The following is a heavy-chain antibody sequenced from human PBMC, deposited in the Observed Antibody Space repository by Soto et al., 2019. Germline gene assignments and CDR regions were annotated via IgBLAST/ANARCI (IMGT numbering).Heavy chain of an antibody. D-gene: IGHD6-13*01. Sequence: GGSLRLSCAASGFTFSDYYMSWIRQVPGKGLEWVAYISGTSDSIPYADSVKGRFTISRDNAKNSLYLQMNSLRAEDTAVYYCARVAVITAAGTSDYWGQGTLVTVSS. CDR2: ISGTSDSI. CDR3: ARVAVITAAGTSDY. V-gene: IGHV3-11*06. CDR1: GFTFSDYY. J-gene: IGHJ4*02.